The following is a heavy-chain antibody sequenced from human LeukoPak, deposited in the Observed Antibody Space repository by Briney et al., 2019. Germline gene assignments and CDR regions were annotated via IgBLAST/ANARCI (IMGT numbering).Heavy chain of an antibody. D-gene: IGHD2-8*01. V-gene: IGHV3-23*01. CDR2: ISGSGGST. CDR3: XXXXXXXNDVXXXXXDX. J-gene: IGHJ4*02. CDR1: GFILSSYA. Sequence: GGSLRLSCAASGFILSSYAMSWVRQAPGKGLEWVSTISGSGGSTYYADSVKGRLTISRDNSKNTVYLQLNSLRAEDTSVDEXXXXXXXXNDVXXXXXDXXXQXTLVTVSS.